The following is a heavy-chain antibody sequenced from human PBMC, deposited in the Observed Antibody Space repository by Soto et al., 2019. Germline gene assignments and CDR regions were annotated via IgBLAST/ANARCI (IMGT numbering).Heavy chain of an antibody. D-gene: IGHD6-6*01. CDR2: IWYDGSNK. Sequence: QVQLVESGGGVVQPGRSLRLSCAASGFTFSSYGMHWVRQAPGKGLEWVAVIWYDGSNKYYADSVKCRFTISRDNSKTPLDLQLNSLSAEDTAVYYCARVYSRSSPSDYWGQGPLVTVSS. CDR3: ARVYSRSSPSDY. J-gene: IGHJ4*02. V-gene: IGHV3-33*01. CDR1: GFTFSSYG.